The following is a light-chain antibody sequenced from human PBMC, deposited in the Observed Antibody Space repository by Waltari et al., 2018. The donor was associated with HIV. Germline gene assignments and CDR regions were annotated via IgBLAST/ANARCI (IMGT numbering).Light chain of an antibody. CDR3: SSYTSSSALYVV. J-gene: IGLJ2*01. CDR1: SSDVGGYNY. V-gene: IGLV2-14*03. CDR2: DVS. Sequence: QSALTQPASVSGSPGQSITISCTGTSSDVGGYNYVSWYQQHPGKAPKLMIYDVSNRPSGLAKRVSGSNAGNTASLTIAWLQAENEADYYCSSYTSSSALYVVFGGGTKLTVL.